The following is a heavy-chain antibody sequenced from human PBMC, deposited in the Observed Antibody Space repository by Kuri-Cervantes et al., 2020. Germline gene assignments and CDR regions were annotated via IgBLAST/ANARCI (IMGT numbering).Heavy chain of an antibody. Sequence: GESLMISCAASGITFSNAWMSWVRQAPGKGLEWVGRIKSKTDGGTTDYAAPVKGRFTISRDDSKNTLYLQMNSLKTEDTAVYYCARSRGFRANYSYGMDVWGQGTTVTVSS. CDR1: GITFSNAW. J-gene: IGHJ6*02. D-gene: IGHD3-10*01. CDR2: IKSKTDGGTT. CDR3: ARSRGFRANYSYGMDV. V-gene: IGHV3-15*01.